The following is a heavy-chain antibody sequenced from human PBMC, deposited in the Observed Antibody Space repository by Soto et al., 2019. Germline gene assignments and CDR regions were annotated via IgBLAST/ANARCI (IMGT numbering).Heavy chain of an antibody. CDR1: GGSFTYT. CDR3: ARLHSHGTYGMDV. D-gene: IGHD5-18*01. CDR2: IIPIFGTT. Sequence: QMHLVQSGAEVKKPGSSVKVSCKASGGSFTYTLSWVRQAPGQGLEWMGGIIPIFGTTKYAQKFQDRVTITAEESTKTAYMELNTLRSEDTAVYYCARLHSHGTYGMDVWGQGTTVTVSS. J-gene: IGHJ6*02. V-gene: IGHV1-69*01.